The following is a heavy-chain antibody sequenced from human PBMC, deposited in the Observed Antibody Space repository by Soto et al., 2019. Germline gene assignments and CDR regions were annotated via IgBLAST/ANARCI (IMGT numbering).Heavy chain of an antibody. D-gene: IGHD3-22*01. CDR1: GYTFTSYY. CDR2: INPSGGST. J-gene: IGHJ4*02. Sequence: ASVKVSCKASGYTFTSYYMHWVRQAPGQGLEWMGIINPSGGSTSYAQKFQGRVTMTRDTSTSTVYMELSSLRSEDTAVYYCARAGYYDSSGLASHQEGFDYWGQGTLVTVS. CDR3: ARAGYYDSSGLASHQEGFDY. V-gene: IGHV1-46*01.